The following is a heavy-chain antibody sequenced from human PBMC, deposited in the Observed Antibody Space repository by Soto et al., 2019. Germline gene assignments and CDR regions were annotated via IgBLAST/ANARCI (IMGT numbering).Heavy chain of an antibody. V-gene: IGHV4-39*01. J-gene: IGHJ5*01. D-gene: IGHD3-10*01. CDR3: ARHYRSCSRIWF. Sequence: QTRSHTRSVSAGSTSSSCNLWGRLRQHTEKGLEWIGSIYYRGSIYYNPSLRSRATISVDTSKNQFSMKLSSVTAADTAVFYCARHYRSCSRIWF. CDR1: AGSTSSSCNL. CDR2: IYYRGSI.